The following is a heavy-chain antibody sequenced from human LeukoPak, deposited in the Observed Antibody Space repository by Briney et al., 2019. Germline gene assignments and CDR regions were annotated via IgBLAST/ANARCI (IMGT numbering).Heavy chain of an antibody. J-gene: IGHJ4*02. CDR1: GYSFTSYW. Sequence: GESLKISCKGSGYSFTSYWIGWVRQMPGKGLEWIGIIYPGDSDTRYSPSFQGQVTISADKSISTAYLQWSSLKASDTAMYYCARPRCDYYDSSGYFDYWGPGTLVTVSS. CDR3: ARPRCDYYDSSGYFDY. V-gene: IGHV5-51*01. CDR2: IYPGDSDT. D-gene: IGHD3-22*01.